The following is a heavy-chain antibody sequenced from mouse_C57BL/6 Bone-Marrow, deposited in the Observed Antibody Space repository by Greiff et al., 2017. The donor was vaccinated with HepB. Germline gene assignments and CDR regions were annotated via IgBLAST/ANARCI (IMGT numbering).Heavy chain of an antibody. Sequence: EVKLVESGAELVRPGASVKLSCTASGFNIKDDYMHWVKQRPEQGLEWIGWIDPENGDTEYASKFQGKATITADTSSNTAYLQLSSLTSEDTAVYYCTTYYGYDLYWYFDVWGTGTTVTVSS. CDR1: GFNIKDDY. CDR3: TTYYGYDLYWYFDV. CDR2: IDPENGDT. J-gene: IGHJ1*03. D-gene: IGHD2-2*01. V-gene: IGHV14-4*01.